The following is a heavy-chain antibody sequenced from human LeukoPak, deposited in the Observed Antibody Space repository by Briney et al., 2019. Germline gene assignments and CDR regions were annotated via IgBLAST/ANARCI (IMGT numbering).Heavy chain of an antibody. Sequence: PSETLSLTCTVSDGSINGYYWSWIRQPPGKGLDWIGYMYSGGTTNYSPSLKSRVTISEDMSKNQFSLKLSSVTAADTAVYYCARGLSPGNDAFDIWGQGTMVTVSS. CDR1: DGSINGYY. J-gene: IGHJ3*02. D-gene: IGHD3-10*01. V-gene: IGHV4-59*12. CDR3: ARGLSPGNDAFDI. CDR2: MYSGGTT.